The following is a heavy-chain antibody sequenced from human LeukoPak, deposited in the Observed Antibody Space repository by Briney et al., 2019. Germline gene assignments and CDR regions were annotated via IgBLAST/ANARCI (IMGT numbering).Heavy chain of an antibody. J-gene: IGHJ5*02. V-gene: IGHV1-8*01. D-gene: IGHD6-13*01. CDR1: GYTFTNYN. CDR2: INPNSGRA. CDR3: AKGSQSSPRNWFDP. Sequence: ASVKVSCKASGYTFTNYNIDWVRQATGQGLEWMGWINPNSGRAGCVQKFQGRVNITRDTSISTAYMELSSLRSEDTAVYYCAKGSQSSPRNWFDPWGQGTLVTVSS.